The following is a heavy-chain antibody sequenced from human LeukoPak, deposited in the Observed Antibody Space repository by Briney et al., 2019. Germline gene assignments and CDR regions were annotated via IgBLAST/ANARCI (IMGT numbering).Heavy chain of an antibody. CDR3: AKVGYFGSGSDFFYHYYMDV. CDR2: IRYDSSSN. J-gene: IGHJ6*03. D-gene: IGHD3-10*01. CDR1: GFTFSDFG. Sequence: PGGSLRLSCAASGFTFSDFGMHWVRQAPGRGLEWVAFIRYDSSSNFYADSVKGRFTISRDNSKNTLSLQMNSLGPEDTGVYYCAKVGYFGSGSDFFYHYYMDVWGNGTTVIISS. V-gene: IGHV3-30*02.